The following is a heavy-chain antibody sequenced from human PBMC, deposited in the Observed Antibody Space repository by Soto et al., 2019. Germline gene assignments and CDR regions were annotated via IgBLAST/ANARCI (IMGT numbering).Heavy chain of an antibody. CDR3: AIAGKDVDTAMTDYFDY. D-gene: IGHD5-18*01. J-gene: IGHJ4*02. CDR2: ISAYNGNT. Sequence: QVQLVQSGAEVKKPGASVKVSCKASGYTFTSYGISWVRQAPGQGLEWMGWISAYNGNTNFAQKRQGRVTMTTDTSTSTAYMELRSLRSDDTAVYYCAIAGKDVDTAMTDYFDYWGQGTLVTVSS. V-gene: IGHV1-18*01. CDR1: GYTFTSYG.